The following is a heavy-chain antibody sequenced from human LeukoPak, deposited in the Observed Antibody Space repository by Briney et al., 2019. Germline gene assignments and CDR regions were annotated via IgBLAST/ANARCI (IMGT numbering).Heavy chain of an antibody. D-gene: IGHD5-18*01. CDR2: TYYRSEWYY. CDR3: ARRTPMGHDAFDI. Sequence: SQTLSLTCAISGDSVSSNSGAWNWIRQSPSRGLEWLGRTYYRSEWYYDYAVSVKGRITINSDTSENQFSLQLNFVTPEDTAVYYCARRTPMGHDAFDIWGQGTMVTVSS. J-gene: IGHJ3*02. V-gene: IGHV6-1*01. CDR1: GDSVSSNSGA.